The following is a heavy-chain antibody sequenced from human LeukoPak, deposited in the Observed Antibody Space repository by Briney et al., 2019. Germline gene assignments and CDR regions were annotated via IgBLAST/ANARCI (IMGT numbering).Heavy chain of an antibody. Sequence: SETLSLTCTVSRGSVSSSSYYWGWIRQPPGEGLEWIGSNYYNEYTYYNPSLKSRVTISVDTSKNQFSLKLSSVTAADTAVYYCARHEYSGSYYGLSWFDPWGPGTLVTVSS. CDR1: RGSVSSSSYY. CDR3: ARHEYSGSYYGLSWFDP. CDR2: NYYNEYT. J-gene: IGHJ5*02. V-gene: IGHV4-39*01. D-gene: IGHD1-26*01.